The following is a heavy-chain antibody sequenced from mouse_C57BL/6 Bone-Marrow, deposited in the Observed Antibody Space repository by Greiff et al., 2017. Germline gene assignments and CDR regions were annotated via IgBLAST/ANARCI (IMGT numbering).Heavy chain of an antibody. J-gene: IGHJ4*01. CDR1: GFTFSDAW. CDR3: TRHGSSYYYAMDY. Sequence: EVKLMESGGGLVQPGGSMKLSCAASGFTFSDAWMDWVRQSPEKGLEWVAEIRNKANNHATYYAESVKGRFTISRDDSKSSVYLQMNSLRAEDTGIYYCTRHGSSYYYAMDYWGQGTSVTVSS. V-gene: IGHV6-6*01. CDR2: IRNKANNHAT. D-gene: IGHD1-1*01.